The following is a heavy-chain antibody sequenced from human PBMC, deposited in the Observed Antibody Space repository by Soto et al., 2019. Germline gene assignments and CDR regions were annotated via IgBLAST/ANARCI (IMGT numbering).Heavy chain of an antibody. J-gene: IGHJ6*02. CDR3: ARGGAAMVTGAYYYYGMAF. D-gene: IGHD5-18*01. CDR2: IIPSFGTA. CDR1: GGTFSSYA. Sequence: QVQLVQSGAEVKKPGSSVKVSCKASGGTFSSYAISWVRQAPGQGLEWMGGIIPSFGTATYATQFQGSVTISGDESTITGYMELSSLRSEDTAVTYCARGGAAMVTGAYYYYGMAFSGQGTTVPVSS. V-gene: IGHV1-69*01.